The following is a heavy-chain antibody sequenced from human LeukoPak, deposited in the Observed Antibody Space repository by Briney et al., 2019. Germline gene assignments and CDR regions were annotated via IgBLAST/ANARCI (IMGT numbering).Heavy chain of an antibody. CDR3: AKNRGFRGVIVLPPLDS. V-gene: IGHV3-23*01. D-gene: IGHD3-16*02. CDR2: ISGSGGST. J-gene: IGHJ4*02. CDR1: GFTFSSFP. Sequence: PGGSLRLSCAASGFTFSSFPMSGVPHAPGKGLEWVSSISGSGGSTYHAASVEGRVTISRDYSKDPLSLQMNTLRAEDTAVYYCAKNRGFRGVIVLPPLDSWGQGTLVTVST.